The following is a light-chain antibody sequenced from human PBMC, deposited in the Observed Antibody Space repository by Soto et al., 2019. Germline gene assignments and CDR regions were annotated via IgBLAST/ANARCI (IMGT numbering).Light chain of an antibody. Sequence: QAVLTLPPSASGSPRQFVTISCSGSITGVGEYNYVSWYKHHPGKAPKLLIYEGFRRPSGVPDSCSGPKSGTAASLAINGLQSGDKADYQRGAWDESLNGNVFGTGTKLTVL. CDR3: GAWDESLNGNV. V-gene: IGLV2-8*01. CDR1: ITGVGEYNY. J-gene: IGLJ1*01. CDR2: EGF.